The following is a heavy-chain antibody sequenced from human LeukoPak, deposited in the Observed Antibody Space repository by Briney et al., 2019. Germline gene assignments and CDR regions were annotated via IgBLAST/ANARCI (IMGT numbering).Heavy chain of an antibody. CDR3: ARGYSGSYYLDY. CDR2: ISAYNGNT. D-gene: IGHD5-12*01. CDR1: GYSFTSYG. V-gene: IGHV1-18*01. Sequence: GESLKISCKGSGYSFTSYGISWVRQAPGQGLEWMGWISAYNGNTNYAQKLQGRVTMTTDTSTSTAYMDLRSLRSDDTAVYYCARGYSGSYYLDYWGQGTLVTVSS. J-gene: IGHJ4*02.